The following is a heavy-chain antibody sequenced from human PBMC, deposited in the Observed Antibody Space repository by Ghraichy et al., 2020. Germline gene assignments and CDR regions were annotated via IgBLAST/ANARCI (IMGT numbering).Heavy chain of an antibody. CDR1: GGTFSSYA. D-gene: IGHD3-16*02. CDR3: ARDGLSPSNWFDP. Sequence: SVKVSCKASGGTFSSYAISWVRQAPGQGLEWMGGIIPIFGTANYAQKFQGRVTITADESTSTAYMELSSLRSEDTAVYYCARDGLSPSNWFDPWGQGTLVTVSS. J-gene: IGHJ5*02. V-gene: IGHV1-69*13. CDR2: IIPIFGTA.